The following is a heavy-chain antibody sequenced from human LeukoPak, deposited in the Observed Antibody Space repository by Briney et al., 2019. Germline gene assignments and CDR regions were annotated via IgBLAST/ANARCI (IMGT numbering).Heavy chain of an antibody. CDR1: GGTFSSYA. V-gene: IGHV1-69*04. CDR3: ARAPYYYDSSGYCLFDY. D-gene: IGHD3-22*01. J-gene: IGHJ4*02. CDR2: IIPILGIA. Sequence: ASVKVSCKASGGTFSSYAISWVRQAPGQGLEWMGRIIPILGIANYAQKFQGRVTITADKSTSTAYMELSSLRSEDTAVYYCARAPYYYDSSGYCLFDYWGQGTLVTVSS.